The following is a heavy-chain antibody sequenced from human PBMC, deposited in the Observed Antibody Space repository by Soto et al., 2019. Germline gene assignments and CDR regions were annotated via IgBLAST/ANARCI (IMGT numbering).Heavy chain of an antibody. CDR2: ISYDGSNK. CDR3: ERVIYDSTGHDAFDI. J-gene: IGHJ3*02. V-gene: IGHV3-30-3*01. D-gene: IGHD3-22*01. CDR1: GFTSSSYA. Sequence: PGGALRLSCAASGFTSSSYAMHWVRQAPGKGLEWVAVISYDGSNKYYADSVKGRFTISRDNSKNTLYLQMNSLRAEDTAVYYCERVIYDSTGHDAFDIWGQGTMAPV.